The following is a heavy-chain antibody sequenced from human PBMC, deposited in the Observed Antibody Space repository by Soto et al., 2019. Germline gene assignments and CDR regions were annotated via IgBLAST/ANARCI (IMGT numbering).Heavy chain of an antibody. CDR2: ISAYNGNT. CDR1: TYTFSRYG. V-gene: IGHV1-18*01. CDR3: AADSSGSTADYYYYYGMDV. D-gene: IGHD3-22*01. J-gene: IGHJ6*02. Sequence: ASVKVSCKASTYTFSRYGISWVRQAPGQGLEWMGWISAYNGNTKYAQKFQGRVTMTTVTSTTTAYMELRSLRSDDTAVYYCAADSSGSTADYYYYYGMDVWGQGNTVTVSS.